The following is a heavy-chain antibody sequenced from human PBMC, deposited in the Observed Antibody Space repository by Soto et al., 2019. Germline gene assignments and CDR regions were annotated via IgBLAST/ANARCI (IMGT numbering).Heavy chain of an antibody. Sequence: PGGSLRLSCAASGFTFSSYGMHWVRQAPGKGLEWVAVISYDGSNKYYADSVKGRFTISRDNSKNTLYLQMNSLRAEDTAVYYCAKDSQWLGCMDVWGQGTTVTVSS. CDR2: ISYDGSNK. V-gene: IGHV3-30*18. J-gene: IGHJ6*02. D-gene: IGHD6-19*01. CDR1: GFTFSSYG. CDR3: AKDSQWLGCMDV.